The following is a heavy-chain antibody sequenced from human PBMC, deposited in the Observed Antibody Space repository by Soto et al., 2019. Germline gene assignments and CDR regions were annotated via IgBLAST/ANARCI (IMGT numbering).Heavy chain of an antibody. Sequence: SETLSLTWAVYGGSFSGCYWSWIRQPPGKGLEWIGEINHSGSTNYNPSLKSRVTISVDTSKNQFSLKLSSVTAADTAVYYCARGRYSGYEVFDYWGQGTLVTVSS. CDR2: INHSGST. CDR3: ARGRYSGYEVFDY. J-gene: IGHJ4*02. CDR1: GGSFSGCY. V-gene: IGHV4-34*01. D-gene: IGHD5-12*01.